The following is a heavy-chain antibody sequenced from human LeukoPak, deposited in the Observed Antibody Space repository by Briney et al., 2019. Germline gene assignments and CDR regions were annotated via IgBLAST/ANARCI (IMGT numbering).Heavy chain of an antibody. V-gene: IGHV3-30*04. CDR2: TSYDGSNK. J-gene: IGHJ4*02. CDR1: GFTFSNYA. CDR3: AKDFQGELLGY. Sequence: PGGSLRLSCAASGFTFSNYAMHWVRQTPGKGLEWVAITSYDGSNKYYADSVKGRFTISRDNSKNTLYLQMNSLRAEDTAVYYCAKDFQGELLGYWGQGTLVTVSS. D-gene: IGHD1-26*01.